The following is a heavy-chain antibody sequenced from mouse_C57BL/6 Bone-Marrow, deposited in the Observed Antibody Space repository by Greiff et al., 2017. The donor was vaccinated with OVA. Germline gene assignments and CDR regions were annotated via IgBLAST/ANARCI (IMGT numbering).Heavy chain of an antibody. D-gene: IGHD1-1*01. Sequence: EVQLQESGAELVRPGASVKLSCTASGFNIKDDYMHWVKQRPEQGLEWIGWIDPENGDTEYASKFQGKATITADTSSNTAYLQLSSLTSEDTAVYYCARGGTTVVAPFAYWGQGTLVTVSA. CDR2: IDPENGDT. J-gene: IGHJ3*01. V-gene: IGHV14-4*01. CDR1: GFNIKDDY. CDR3: ARGGTTVVAPFAY.